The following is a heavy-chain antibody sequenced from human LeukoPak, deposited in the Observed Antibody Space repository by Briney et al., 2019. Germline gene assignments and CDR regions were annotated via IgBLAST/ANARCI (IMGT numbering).Heavy chain of an antibody. CDR1: GYTFTGYF. Sequence: ASVKVSCKASGYTFTGYFMNWVRQAPGQGLEWMGRINPNNCGTNYAQNFQVRVTMTRDTSISTAYMELSSLRSEDTAVYYCARVGDGLNDAFDIWGQGTMVTVSS. V-gene: IGHV1-2*06. J-gene: IGHJ3*02. CDR3: ARVGDGLNDAFDI. D-gene: IGHD5-24*01. CDR2: INPNNCGT.